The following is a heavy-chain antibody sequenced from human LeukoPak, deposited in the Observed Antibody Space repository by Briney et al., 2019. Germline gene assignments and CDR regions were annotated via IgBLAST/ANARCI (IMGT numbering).Heavy chain of an antibody. D-gene: IGHD4-17*01. Sequence: GGSLRLSCAASGFTLSDYYMSWVRQAPGRGLEWVSYISSIGRTIYYADSVKGRFTISKDNAKNSLYLPMNSRRAEDTAVYYCARNDQDYGDYDYWGQGTLVTVSS. CDR1: GFTLSDYY. V-gene: IGHV3-11*04. CDR3: ARNDQDYGDYDY. J-gene: IGHJ4*02. CDR2: ISSIGRTI.